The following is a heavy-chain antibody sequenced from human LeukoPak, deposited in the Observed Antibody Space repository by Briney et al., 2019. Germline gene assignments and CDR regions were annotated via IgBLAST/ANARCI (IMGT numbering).Heavy chain of an antibody. V-gene: IGHV4-4*07. CDR2: IYTSGST. CDR1: GGSISSYY. Sequence: SETLSLTCTVSGGSISSYYWSWIRQPAGKGLEWIGRIYTSGSTNYNPSLKSRVTMSVDTSKNQFSLKLSSVTAADTAVYYCAGDERWSHWYYYMDVWGKGTTVTVSS. D-gene: IGHD4-23*01. J-gene: IGHJ6*03. CDR3: AGDERWSHWYYYMDV.